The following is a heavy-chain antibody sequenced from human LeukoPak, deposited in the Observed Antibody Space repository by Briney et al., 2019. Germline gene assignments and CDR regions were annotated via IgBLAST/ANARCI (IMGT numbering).Heavy chain of an antibody. CDR3: TTDSSKLPYYYYGMDV. J-gene: IGHJ6*02. D-gene: IGHD6-13*01. CDR2: IKSKTDGGTT. Sequence: PGGSLRLSCEASGFTFSNAWMSWVRQAPGKGLEWVGRIKSKTDGGTTDYAAPVKGRFTISRDDSKNTLYLQMNSLKTEDTAVYYCTTDSSKLPYYYYGMDVWGQGTTVTVSS. CDR1: GFTFSNAW. V-gene: IGHV3-15*01.